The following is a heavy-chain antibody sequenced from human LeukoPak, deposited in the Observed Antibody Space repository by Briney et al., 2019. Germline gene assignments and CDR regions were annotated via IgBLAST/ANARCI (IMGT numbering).Heavy chain of an antibody. J-gene: IGHJ4*02. Sequence: SETLSLTCAVYGGSFSGYYWSWIRQPPGKGLEWIGEINHSGSTNYNPSLKSRVTISVDTSKNQFSLKLSSVTAAYRAVYYCARGPNDFWSGYYTGMRSFFDYWGQGTLVTVSS. V-gene: IGHV4-34*01. D-gene: IGHD3-3*01. CDR1: GGSFSGYY. CDR2: INHSGST. CDR3: ARGPNDFWSGYYTGMRSFFDY.